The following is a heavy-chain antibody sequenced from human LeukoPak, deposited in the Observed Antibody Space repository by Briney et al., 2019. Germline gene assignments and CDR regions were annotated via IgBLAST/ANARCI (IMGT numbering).Heavy chain of an antibody. D-gene: IGHD2-2*01. J-gene: IGHJ4*02. CDR1: GFTFSSYS. V-gene: IGHV3-7*01. Sequence: GRSLRLSCAASGFTFSSYSMSWVRQAPGQGLEWVANINQDGSEKYYLDSAKGRFTISRDNARNSLYLQVNSLRAEDTAVYCCARGGTSGYSSTRHFWGGNYYFDYWGQGSLVTVSS. CDR2: INQDGSEK. CDR3: ARGGTSGYSSTRHFWGGNYYFDY.